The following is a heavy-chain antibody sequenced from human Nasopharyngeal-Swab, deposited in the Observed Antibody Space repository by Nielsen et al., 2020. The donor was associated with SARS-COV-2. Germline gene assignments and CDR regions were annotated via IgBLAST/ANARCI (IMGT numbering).Heavy chain of an antibody. CDR3: ARVFPGHHGILAAYSDYYYMDV. Sequence: RQAPGQGPEWIGYISYSGISYYIPSLKSRLTISVDTSKNQISLRLSSLTAADSAVYYCARVFPGHHGILAAYSDYYYMDVWGTGTTVTVSS. V-gene: IGHV4-31*02. J-gene: IGHJ6*03. D-gene: IGHD3-9*01. CDR2: ISYSGIS.